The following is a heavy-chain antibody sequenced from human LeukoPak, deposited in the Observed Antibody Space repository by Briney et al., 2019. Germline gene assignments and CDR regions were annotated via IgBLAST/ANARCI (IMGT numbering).Heavy chain of an antibody. CDR3: ARVRDGYNPDFDY. CDR1: GYTFSSYY. J-gene: IGHJ4*02. D-gene: IGHD5-24*01. V-gene: IGHV1-46*01. CDR2: INPTGGST. Sequence: ASVKVSCKASGYTFSSYYMHWVRQAPGQGLEWMGVINPTGGSTSYAQNFQGRVTMTRDTSTSTVYMELSSLRSDDTAVYYCARVRDGYNPDFDYWGQGTLVTVSS.